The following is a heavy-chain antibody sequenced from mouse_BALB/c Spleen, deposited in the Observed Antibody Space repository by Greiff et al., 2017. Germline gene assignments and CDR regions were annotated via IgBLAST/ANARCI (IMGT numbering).Heavy chain of an antibody. CDR1: GYTFTSYN. Sequence: LQQPGAELVKPGASVKMSCKASGYTFTSYNMHWVKQTPGQGLEWIGAIYPGNGDTSYNQKFKGKATLTADKSSSTAYMQLSSLTSEDSAVYYCARGDYDYGLAYWGQGTLVTVSA. CDR2: IYPGNGDT. D-gene: IGHD2-4*01. J-gene: IGHJ3*01. CDR3: ARGDYDYGLAY. V-gene: IGHV1-12*01.